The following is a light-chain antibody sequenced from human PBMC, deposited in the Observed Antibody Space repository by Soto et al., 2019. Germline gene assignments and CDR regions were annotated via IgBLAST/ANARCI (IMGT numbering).Light chain of an antibody. CDR1: TGAVTSGHY. CDR2: DTS. CDR3: LLYYSGSAA. Sequence: QAVVTQEPSLTVSPGGTVTLTCGSSTGAVTSGHYPYWFQQNPGQAPRTLIYDTSNKHSWTPARFSGSLLGSKGALTLSGAQPEDEAEYYCLLYYSGSAAFGGGTKLTVL. V-gene: IGLV7-46*01. J-gene: IGLJ2*01.